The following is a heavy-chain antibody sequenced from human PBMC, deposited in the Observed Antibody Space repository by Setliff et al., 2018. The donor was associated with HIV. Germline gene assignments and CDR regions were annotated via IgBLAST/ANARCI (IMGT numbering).Heavy chain of an antibody. CDR1: GGSFNGYY. V-gene: IGHV4-34*01. CDR3: AKGVAGLQYYYYYMDV. J-gene: IGHJ6*03. CDR2: ITHSGST. D-gene: IGHD6-19*01. Sequence: PSETLSLTCAVYGGSFNGYYWTWIRQPPGKGLEWIGEITHSGSTNYNPSLETRVTISVDTSKNQFSLKLSSVTAADTAVYYCAKGVAGLQYYYYYMDVWGKGTTVTVSS.